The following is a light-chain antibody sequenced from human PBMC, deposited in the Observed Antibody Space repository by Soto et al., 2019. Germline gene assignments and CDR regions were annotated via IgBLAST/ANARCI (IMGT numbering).Light chain of an antibody. Sequence: SAMTQPASVSGSPGQSITISCTGTSSDVGAYNYDSWYQQYPGEAPKVIIYDVSHRPAGVSNRFSGSKSGNTASLTISGLQTQDEADYYCSSYTSATTYVFGTGNKVTVL. CDR1: SSDVGAYNY. V-gene: IGLV2-14*01. CDR3: SSYTSATTYV. CDR2: DVS. J-gene: IGLJ1*01.